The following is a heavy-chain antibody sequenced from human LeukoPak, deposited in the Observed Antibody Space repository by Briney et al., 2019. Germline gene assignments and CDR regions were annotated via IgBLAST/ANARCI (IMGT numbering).Heavy chain of an antibody. J-gene: IGHJ4*02. CDR2: ISYDGSDK. V-gene: IGHV3-30*03. CDR1: GFTFSSYG. D-gene: IGHD6-19*01. Sequence: GGSLRLSCAASGFTFSSYGMHWVRQAPGKGLEWVAVISYDGSDKYYADSVKGRLTISRDNSKSTLYLQMISLRTEDTAVYYCARADGSVAGPPSGHWGQGTLVTVSS. CDR3: ARADGSVAGPPSGH.